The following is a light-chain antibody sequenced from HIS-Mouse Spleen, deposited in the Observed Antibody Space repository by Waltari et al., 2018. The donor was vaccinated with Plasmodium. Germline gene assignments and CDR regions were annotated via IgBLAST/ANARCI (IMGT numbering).Light chain of an antibody. CDR2: AAS. CDR1: QGISSY. J-gene: IGKJ3*01. V-gene: IGKV1-8*01. Sequence: AIRMTQSPSSFSASTGDRVTITCRASQGISSYLACYQQKQGEAPKLLIYAASTLQSGVPQRCSVSGSRTDFTLTVSCLQSEDFATYYCKQYYSYPFTFGPGAKVDIK. CDR3: KQYYSYPFT.